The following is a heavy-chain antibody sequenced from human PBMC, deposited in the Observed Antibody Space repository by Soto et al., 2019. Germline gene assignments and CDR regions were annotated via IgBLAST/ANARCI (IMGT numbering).Heavy chain of an antibody. CDR2: ITWDSAAI. CDR1: GFKFDDYS. Sequence: EVQLVESGGELVQPGRSLRISCAASGFKFDDYSMHWVRQAPGQGLEWVSYITWDSAAIAYADSVKGRFTISRDNARNSLYLQMNSLRSEDTALYYCAKGKRVADFDYWGQGTLVTVSS. V-gene: IGHV3-9*01. CDR3: AKGKRVADFDY. J-gene: IGHJ4*02. D-gene: IGHD2-15*01.